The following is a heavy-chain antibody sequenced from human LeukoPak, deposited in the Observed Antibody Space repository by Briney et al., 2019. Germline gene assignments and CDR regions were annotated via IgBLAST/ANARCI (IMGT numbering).Heavy chain of an antibody. CDR1: GFTFSSYA. CDR3: AKGYSGSLGRFDY. J-gene: IGHJ4*02. Sequence: PGGSLRLSCAASGFTFSSYAMSWVRQAPGKGLEWVSDISGSGGSTYYADSVKGRFTISRDNSKNTLYLQMNSLRAEDTAVYYCAKGYSGSLGRFDYWGQGTLVTVSS. D-gene: IGHD5-12*01. V-gene: IGHV3-23*01. CDR2: ISGSGGST.